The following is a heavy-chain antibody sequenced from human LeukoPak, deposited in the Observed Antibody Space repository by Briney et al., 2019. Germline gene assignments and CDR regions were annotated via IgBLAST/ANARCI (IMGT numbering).Heavy chain of an antibody. J-gene: IGHJ1*01. V-gene: IGHV3-7*01. D-gene: IGHD2-21*02. CDR2: IKQDGSKK. CDR1: GFTFSTYW. CDR3: ARGYCGGDCYGD. Sequence: GGSLRLSCAASGFTFSTYWMSWVRQAPGKGLEWVANIKQDGSKKNYVDSVKGRFTISRDNAKNSLYLQMNSLRVEDTAVYYCARGYCGGDCYGDWGQGTLVTVSS.